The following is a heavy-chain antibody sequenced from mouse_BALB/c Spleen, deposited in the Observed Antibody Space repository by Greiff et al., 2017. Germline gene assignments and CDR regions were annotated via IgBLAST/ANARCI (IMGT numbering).Heavy chain of an antibody. CDR2: ISYSGST. V-gene: IGHV3-2*02. J-gene: IGHJ4*01. D-gene: IGHD1-1*01. Sequence: EVQLQESGPGLVKPSQSLSLTCTVTGYSITSDYAWNWIRQFPGNKLEWMGYISYSGSTSYNPSLKSRISITRDTSKNQFFLQLNSVTTEDTATYYCARARTTGAMDYWGQGTSVTVSS. CDR3: ARARTTGAMDY. CDR1: GYSITSDYA.